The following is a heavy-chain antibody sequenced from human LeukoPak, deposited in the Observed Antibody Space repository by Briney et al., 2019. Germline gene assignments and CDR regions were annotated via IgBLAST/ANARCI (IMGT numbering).Heavy chain of an antibody. J-gene: IGHJ3*02. CDR3: ARGAQKILSFGEYPSDAFDI. D-gene: IGHD3-10*01. V-gene: IGHV3-23*01. Sequence: AGGSLRLSCAASGFTFSDYYMSWIRQAPGKGLEWVSAISGSGGSTYYADSVKGRFTISRDNSKNTLYLQMNSLRDEDTAVYYCARGAQKILSFGEYPSDAFDIWGQGTMVSVSS. CDR1: GFTFSDYY. CDR2: ISGSGGST.